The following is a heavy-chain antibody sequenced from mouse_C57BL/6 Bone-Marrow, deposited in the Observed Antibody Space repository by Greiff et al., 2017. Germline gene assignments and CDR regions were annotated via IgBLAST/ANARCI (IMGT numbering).Heavy chain of an antibody. CDR2: IRLKSDNYAT. Sequence: EVQRVESGGGLVQPGGSMKLSCVASGFTFSNYWMNWVRQSPEKGLEWVAQIRLKSDNYATHYAESVKGRFTISRDDSKSLVYLKMHNLRAEDTGIYYCTGTMDYGDQGTSVTVSS. J-gene: IGHJ4*01. V-gene: IGHV6-3*01. CDR1: GFTFSNYW. CDR3: TGTMDY.